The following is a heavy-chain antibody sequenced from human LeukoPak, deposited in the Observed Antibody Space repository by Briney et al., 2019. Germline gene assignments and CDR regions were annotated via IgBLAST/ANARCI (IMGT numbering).Heavy chain of an antibody. V-gene: IGHV4-34*01. CDR2: INHSGST. D-gene: IGHD5-18*01. J-gene: IGHJ5*02. CDR1: GGSFSGYY. CDR3: ARGRGYSYGRIWFDP. Sequence: SETLSLTCAVYGGSFSGYYWSWIRQPPGKGLEWIGEINHSGSTNYNPSLKSRVTISVDTSKNQFSLKLSSVTAADTAVYYCARGRGYSYGRIWFDPWGQGTLVTVSS.